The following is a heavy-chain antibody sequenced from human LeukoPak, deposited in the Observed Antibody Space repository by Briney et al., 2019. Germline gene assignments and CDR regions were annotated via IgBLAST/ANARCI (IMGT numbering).Heavy chain of an antibody. CDR2: ISGSGGST. V-gene: IGHV3-23*01. J-gene: IGHJ4*02. Sequence: GGSLRLSCAASGFTFSSYAMSWVRQAPGKGLEWASSISGSGGSTYYADSVKGRFTISRDNSKNTLYLQMNSLRAEDTAVYYCAKDSRIAAAGTEAFDYWGQGTLVTVSS. CDR3: AKDSRIAAAGTEAFDY. CDR1: GFTFSSYA. D-gene: IGHD6-13*01.